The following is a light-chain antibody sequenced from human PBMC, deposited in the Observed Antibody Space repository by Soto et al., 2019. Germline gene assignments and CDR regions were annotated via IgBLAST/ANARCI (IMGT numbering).Light chain of an antibody. CDR2: DVT. V-gene: IGLV2-14*01. J-gene: IGLJ2*01. CDR1: SSDVGAYDF. CDR3: SSYTTRSTLV. Sequence: LTQPASVSGSPGQSITISCTGTSSDVGAYDFVSWYQHYPGKAPKLVTFDVTHRPPGISDRFSGSKSANTASLTISGLQAEDEAFYYCSSYTTRSTLVFGGGTKVTVL.